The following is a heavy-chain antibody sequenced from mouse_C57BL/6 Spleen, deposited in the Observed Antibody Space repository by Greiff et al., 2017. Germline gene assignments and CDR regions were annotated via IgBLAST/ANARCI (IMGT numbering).Heavy chain of an antibody. CDR1: GYTFTSYW. V-gene: IGHV1-72*01. CDR3: ARGYYYGSRVYFDY. CDR2: IDPNSGGT. Sequence: QVQLKQPGAELVKPGASVKLSCKASGYTFTSYWMHWVKQRPGRGLEWIGRIDPNSGGTKYNEKFKSKATLTVDKPSSTAYMQLSSLTSEDSAVYYCARGYYYGSRVYFDYWGQGTTLTVSS. J-gene: IGHJ2*01. D-gene: IGHD1-1*01.